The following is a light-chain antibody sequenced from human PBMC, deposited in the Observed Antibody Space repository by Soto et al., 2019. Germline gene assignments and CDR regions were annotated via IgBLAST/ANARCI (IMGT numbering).Light chain of an antibody. CDR1: SSDGGGYNY. CDR3: TSYTSSSTLV. J-gene: IGLJ1*01. Sequence: QSVLTQPASVSGSPGQSSTISCTGTSSDGGGYNYVSWYQQHPGKAPKLMIYEVSNRPSGVSNRFSGSKSGNTASLTISGLQAEDEADYYCTSYTSSSTLVFGTGTKVTVL. CDR2: EVS. V-gene: IGLV2-14*01.